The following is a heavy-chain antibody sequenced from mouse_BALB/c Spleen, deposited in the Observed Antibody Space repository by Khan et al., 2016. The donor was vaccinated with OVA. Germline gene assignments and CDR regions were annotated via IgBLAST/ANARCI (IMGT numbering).Heavy chain of an antibody. V-gene: IGHV5-9*02. Sequence: DVQLVESGGGLVKPGGSLKLSCAASGFAFSSYDMSWVRQTPEKRLEWVATISSGGSYTKYSDSVKGRFIISRDKARNTLYLQMSSLRSEDTALYYCVRHGGFDPYYAMDNWGQGTSVTVSS. J-gene: IGHJ4*01. CDR2: ISSGGSYT. CDR3: VRHGGFDPYYAMDN. CDR1: GFAFSSYD.